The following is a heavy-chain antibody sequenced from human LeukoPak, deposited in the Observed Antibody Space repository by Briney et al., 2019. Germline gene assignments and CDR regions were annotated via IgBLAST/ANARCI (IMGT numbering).Heavy chain of an antibody. CDR1: GYTFTSYD. CDR2: MNPNSGNT. D-gene: IGHD2-15*01. V-gene: IGHV1-8*01. J-gene: IGHJ4*02. CDR3: ARSAATSGGIDY. Sequence: GASVKVSCKSSGYTFTSYDINWVRQAAGQGLEWMGWMNPNSGNTGYAQKFQGRVTMTRNTSISTAYMALSSLRSEDTAVYYCARSAATSGGIDYWGQGTLVTVSS.